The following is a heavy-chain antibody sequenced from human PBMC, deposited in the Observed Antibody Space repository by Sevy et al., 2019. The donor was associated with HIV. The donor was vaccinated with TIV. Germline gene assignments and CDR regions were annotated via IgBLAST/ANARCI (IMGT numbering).Heavy chain of an antibody. Sequence: GGSLRLSCAASGFTFSNAWMSWVRQAPGKGLEWVGRIKSKTDGGTTDYAAPVKGRFTISRDDSKNTLYLQMNSLKTEDTAVYYCTTGLLVVVAATDYYFDYWGQGTLLTVSS. CDR3: TTGLLVVVAATDYYFDY. CDR1: GFTFSNAW. CDR2: IKSKTDGGTT. V-gene: IGHV3-15*01. J-gene: IGHJ4*02. D-gene: IGHD2-15*01.